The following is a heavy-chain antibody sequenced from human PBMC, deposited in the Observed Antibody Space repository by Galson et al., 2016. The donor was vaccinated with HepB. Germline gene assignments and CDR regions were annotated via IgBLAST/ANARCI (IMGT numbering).Heavy chain of an antibody. CDR3: AREIRNCSGTNCYGSLGY. D-gene: IGHD2-2*01. CDR1: GDSIRSGNSF. V-gene: IGHV4-31*11. J-gene: IGHJ4*02. Sequence: LSLTCAVLGDSIRSGNSFWTWIRQRPGRGPEWIGYFHNGRDTYSNPSLKSRVTISAETSKNLISLRLTSVTAADTAVYYCAREIRNCSGTNCYGSLGYWGQGTLVTVSS. CDR2: FHNGRDT.